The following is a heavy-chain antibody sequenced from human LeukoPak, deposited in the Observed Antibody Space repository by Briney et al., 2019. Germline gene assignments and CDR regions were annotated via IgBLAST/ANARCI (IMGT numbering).Heavy chain of an antibody. CDR1: GFTFSSYA. CDR2: ISYDGSNK. V-gene: IGHV3-30-3*01. Sequence: GRSLRLSCAASGFTFSSYAMHWVRQAPGKGLEWVAVISYDGSNKYYADFVKGRFTISRDNSKNTLYLQMNTLRAEDTAVYFCARWATKLPYFDYWGQGTLVTVSS. CDR3: ARWATKLPYFDY. D-gene: IGHD1-26*01. J-gene: IGHJ4*02.